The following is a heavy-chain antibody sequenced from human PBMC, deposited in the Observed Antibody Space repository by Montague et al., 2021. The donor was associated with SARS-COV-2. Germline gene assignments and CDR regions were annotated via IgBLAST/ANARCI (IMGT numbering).Heavy chain of an antibody. CDR2: IDWDDDK. J-gene: IGHJ4*02. V-gene: IGHV2-70*01. CDR3: ARSYGTTVVTRAFDY. Sequence: PALVKPTQTLTRTCTFSGFSLSTSGMCVSWIRQPPGKVLEWLTLIDWDDDKYYSTSLKTRLTISKDTSKNQVVLTMTNMDPVDTATYYCARSYGTTVVTRAFDYWGQGTLVTVSS. D-gene: IGHD4-23*01. CDR1: GFSLSTSGMC.